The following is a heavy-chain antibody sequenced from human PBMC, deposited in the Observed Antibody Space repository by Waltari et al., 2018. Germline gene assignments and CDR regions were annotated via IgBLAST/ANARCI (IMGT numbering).Heavy chain of an antibody. CDR1: GVTFSSYA. Sequence: QVQLVESGGGVVQPGRSLRLSCAASGVTFSSYAMHWVRQAPGKGLEWVAVISYDGSNKYYADSVKGRFTISRDNSKNTLYLQMNSLRAEDTAVYYCARDEGPLVTWGQGTLVTVSS. D-gene: IGHD2-8*02. J-gene: IGHJ5*02. CDR3: ARDEGPLVT. CDR2: ISYDGSNK. V-gene: IGHV3-30-3*01.